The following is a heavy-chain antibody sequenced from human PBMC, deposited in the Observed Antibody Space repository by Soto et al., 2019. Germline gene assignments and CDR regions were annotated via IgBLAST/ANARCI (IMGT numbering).Heavy chain of an antibody. V-gene: IGHV4-31*03. J-gene: IGHJ5*02. Sequence: PSETLSLTCTVSGGSISSGVYYWSWIRQHPGKGLEWIGYIYYSGSTYYNPSLKSRVTISVDTSKNQFSLKLSSVTAADTAVYYCARAPGYCSGGSCYIPKFDPWGQGTLVTVSS. CDR2: IYYSGST. CDR3: ARAPGYCSGGSCYIPKFDP. CDR1: GGSISSGVYY. D-gene: IGHD2-15*01.